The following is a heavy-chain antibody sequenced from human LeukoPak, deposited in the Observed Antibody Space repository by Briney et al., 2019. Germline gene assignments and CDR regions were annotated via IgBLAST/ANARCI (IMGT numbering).Heavy chain of an antibody. CDR3: AKDQAPITMIAQGYFQH. CDR1: GFTFSSYA. V-gene: IGHV3-23*01. Sequence: QSGGSLRLSCAASGFTFSSYAMSWVRQAPGKGLEWVSAISGSGGSTYYADSVKGRFTISRDNSKNTLYLQMNSLRAEDTAVYYCAKDQAPITMIAQGYFQHWGQGTLVTVSS. J-gene: IGHJ1*01. CDR2: ISGSGGST. D-gene: IGHD3-22*01.